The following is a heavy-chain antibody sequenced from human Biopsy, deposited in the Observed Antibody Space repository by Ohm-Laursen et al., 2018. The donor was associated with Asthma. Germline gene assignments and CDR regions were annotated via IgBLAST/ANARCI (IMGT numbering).Heavy chain of an antibody. CDR3: AKGRYKWNDGYYGLDV. CDR2: ITFDGSTQ. V-gene: IGHV3-30-3*02. D-gene: IGHD1-20*01. CDR1: GTHFGSYN. J-gene: IGHJ6*02. Sequence: SLRLSCAASGTHFGSYNMHWARQAPGKGLEWVAVITFDGSTQHYGDSVKGRFTISRDNSKNMLFLQMNSLRAEDTAVYYCAKGRYKWNDGYYGLDVWGQGTTVTVSS.